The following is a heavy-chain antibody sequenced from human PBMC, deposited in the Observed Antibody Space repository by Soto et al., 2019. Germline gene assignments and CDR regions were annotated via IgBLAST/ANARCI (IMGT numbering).Heavy chain of an antibody. Sequence: QVLLVESGGGVVQPGTSLRLSCAASGFTIGSYGMHWVRQAPGKGLEWVAGLWHDGDDKYYGDSVKGRLTISRDNSRNTLYLQKNSLRAEDTAVYYCVRGPYYGLYYFDSWGQGTLVTVSS. CDR1: GFTIGSYG. D-gene: IGHD3-10*01. CDR3: VRGPYYGLYYFDS. V-gene: IGHV3-33*01. CDR2: LWHDGDDK. J-gene: IGHJ4*02.